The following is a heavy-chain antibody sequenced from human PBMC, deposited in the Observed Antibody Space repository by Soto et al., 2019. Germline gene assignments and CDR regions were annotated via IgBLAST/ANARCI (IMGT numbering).Heavy chain of an antibody. CDR1: GFSVSATS. V-gene: IGHV3-53*01. CDR2: MHRGGTT. J-gene: IGHJ4*02. CDR3: ARVNTTLVDHFDC. Sequence: GGSLRLSCVVSGFSVSATSIFWVRQATGRGLEWVSLMHRGGTTDNADSVKGRFTTSRDKSKNALYLHMNGLRVEDTAVYYCARVNTTLVDHFDCWGQGTLVTVSS. D-gene: IGHD5-18*01.